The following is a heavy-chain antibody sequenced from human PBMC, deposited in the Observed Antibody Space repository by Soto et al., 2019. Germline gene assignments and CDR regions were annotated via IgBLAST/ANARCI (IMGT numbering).Heavy chain of an antibody. V-gene: IGHV4-59*01. Sequence: SEPLSLTYTVPGGSISSYYWSWIRQPPGKGLEWIGYIYYSGSTNSNPSLKSRVTISVDTSKNQFSLKLSSVTAADTAVYYCARDSKRGYSGYDKLDYWGQGTLVTVS. J-gene: IGHJ4*02. D-gene: IGHD5-12*01. CDR1: GGSISSYY. CDR2: IYYSGST. CDR3: ARDSKRGYSGYDKLDY.